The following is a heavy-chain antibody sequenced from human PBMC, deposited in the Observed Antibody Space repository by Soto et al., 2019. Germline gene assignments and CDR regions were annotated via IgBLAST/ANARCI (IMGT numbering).Heavy chain of an antibody. J-gene: IGHJ4*02. CDR2: ITADAGTT. D-gene: IGHD3-22*01. CDR3: AKSSSAYYNDY. CDR1: GFTFSNYG. V-gene: IGHV3-23*01. Sequence: EVPLLESGGDLVQPGGSLRLSCAASGFTFSNYGMSWVRQAPGKGLEWVSSITADAGTTFYADSVRGRFTISRENSKSTVYLQMNSLRAEDAALYYCAKSSSAYYNDYWGQGTLVTVSS.